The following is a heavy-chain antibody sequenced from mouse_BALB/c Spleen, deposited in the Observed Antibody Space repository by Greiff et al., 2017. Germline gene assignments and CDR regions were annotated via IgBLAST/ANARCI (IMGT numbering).Heavy chain of an antibody. CDR1: GFTFSSYT. D-gene: IGHD1-3*01. J-gene: IGHJ3*01. CDR3: ARQGGTNWFAY. V-gene: IGHV5-12-2*01. Sequence: EVHLVESGGGLVQPGGSLKLSCAASGFTFSSYTMSWVRQTPEKRLEWVAYISNGGGSTYYPDTVKGRFTISRDNAKNTLYLQMSSLKSEDTAMYYCARQGGTNWFAYWGQGTLVTVSA. CDR2: ISNGGGST.